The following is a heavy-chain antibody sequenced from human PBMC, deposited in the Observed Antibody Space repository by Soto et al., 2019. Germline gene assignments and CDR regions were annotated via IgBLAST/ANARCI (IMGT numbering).Heavy chain of an antibody. CDR2: ISGSGDST. CDR1: GFTFSNYV. D-gene: IGHD3-22*01. V-gene: IGHV3-23*01. CDR3: ANRACCDSSAYYYYYYFDH. Sequence: GGSLRLSCAASGFTFSNYVMSWVRQAPGKGLEWVSGISGSGDSTYYADSVKGRFTISRDNSKNTLYLQMNSLRAEDTAIYYCANRACCDSSAYYYYYYFDHWGQGTLVTVSS. J-gene: IGHJ4*02.